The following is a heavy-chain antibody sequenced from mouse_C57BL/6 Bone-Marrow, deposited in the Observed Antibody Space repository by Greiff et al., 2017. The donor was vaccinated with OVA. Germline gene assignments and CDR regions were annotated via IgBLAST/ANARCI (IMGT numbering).Heavy chain of an antibody. CDR1: GYTFTSYW. CDR2: IYPGSGST. V-gene: IGHV1-55*01. CDR3: ARIYYGN. D-gene: IGHD1-1*01. Sequence: VKLQESGAELVKPGASVKMSCKASGYTFTSYWITWVKQRPGQGLEWIGDIYPGSGSTNYNEKFKSKATLTVDTSSSTAYMQLSSLTSEDSAVYYCARIYYGNWGQGTTLTVSS. J-gene: IGHJ2*01.